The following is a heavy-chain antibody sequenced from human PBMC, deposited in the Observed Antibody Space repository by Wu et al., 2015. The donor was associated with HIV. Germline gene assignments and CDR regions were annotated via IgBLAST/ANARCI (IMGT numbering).Heavy chain of an antibody. D-gene: IGHD1-14*01. V-gene: IGHV1-69*13. CDR2: IIPIFGTT. CDR1: GGTFSSYA. Sequence: QVQLVHSGAEVKKLGSSVKVSCKASGGTFSSYAVVWVRQAPGQGLEWMGRIIPIFGTTNYAQKFQGRVTISADGSTNTVYMELSSLTSEDTAMYFCARDQPGAGIDAFNIWGQGTMVAVSS. J-gene: IGHJ3*02. CDR3: ARDQPGAGIDAFNI.